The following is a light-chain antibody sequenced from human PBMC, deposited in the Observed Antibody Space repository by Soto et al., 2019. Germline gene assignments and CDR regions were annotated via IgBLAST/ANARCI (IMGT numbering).Light chain of an antibody. CDR3: QQYNSYSPLT. J-gene: IGKJ4*01. V-gene: IGKV1-5*01. CDR2: DAS. Sequence: IRMSQSPSSVCASVAARATITCPASQSISSWLAWYQQKPGKAPKLLIYDASSLESGVPSRFSGSGSGTEFTLTISSLQPDDFATYYCQQYNSYSPLTFGGGTKVDIK. CDR1: QSISSW.